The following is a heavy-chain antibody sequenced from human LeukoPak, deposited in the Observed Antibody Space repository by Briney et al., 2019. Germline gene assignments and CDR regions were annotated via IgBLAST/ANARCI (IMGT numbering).Heavy chain of an antibody. CDR3: ARQSREYSYGGYDY. CDR2: IIPIFGTA. CDR1: GGTFSSYA. V-gene: IGHV1-69*05. Sequence: SVKVSCKASGGTFSSYAISWVRQAAGQRLEWRGGIIPIFGTANYAQKFQGRVTITTDESTSTAYMELGSLRSEDTAVYYCARQSREYSYGGYDYWGQGTLVTVSS. D-gene: IGHD5-18*01. J-gene: IGHJ4*02.